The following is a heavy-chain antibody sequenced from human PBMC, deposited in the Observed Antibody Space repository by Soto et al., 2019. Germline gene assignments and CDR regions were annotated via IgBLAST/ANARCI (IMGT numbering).Heavy chain of an antibody. CDR3: ARLEVVPAAPDHYYYMDV. V-gene: IGHV1-18*01. J-gene: IGHJ6*03. CDR1: GYTFTSYG. CDR2: ISAYNGNT. Sequence: QVQLVQSGAEVKKPGASVKVSCKASGYTFTSYGVSWVRQAPGQGLEWMGWISAYNGNTNYAQKLQSRVTMTTDTSTSTAYMELRSLRSDDTAVYYCARLEVVPAAPDHYYYMDVWGTGTTVTVSS. D-gene: IGHD2-2*01.